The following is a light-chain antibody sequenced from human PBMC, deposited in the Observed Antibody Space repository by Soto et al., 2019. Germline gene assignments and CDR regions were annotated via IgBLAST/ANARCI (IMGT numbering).Light chain of an antibody. CDR1: SSDVGGYNY. V-gene: IGLV2-14*01. Sequence: QSVLTQPPSASGSPGQSVAISCTGTSSDVGGYNYVSWYQQHPGKAPKLMIYEVGNRPSGVSHRFSGSKSGNTASLTISGLQAEDEADYYCSSYTSSSTLGVFGTGTKVTVL. CDR2: EVG. CDR3: SSYTSSSTLGV. J-gene: IGLJ1*01.